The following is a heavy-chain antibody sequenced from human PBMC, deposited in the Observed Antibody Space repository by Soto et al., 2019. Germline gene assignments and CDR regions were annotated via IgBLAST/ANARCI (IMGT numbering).Heavy chain of an antibody. V-gene: IGHV3-53*02. J-gene: IGHJ6*02. CDR1: GFTVSSNY. Sequence: EVQLVETGGGLIQPGGSLRLSCAASGFTVSSNYMSWVRQAPGKGLEWVSVIYSGGSTYYADSVKGRFTISRDNSKNTLYLQMNSLRAEDTAVYYCASLIAARPYYYDGMDVWGQGTTVTVSS. CDR2: IYSGGST. CDR3: ASLIAARPYYYDGMDV. D-gene: IGHD6-6*01.